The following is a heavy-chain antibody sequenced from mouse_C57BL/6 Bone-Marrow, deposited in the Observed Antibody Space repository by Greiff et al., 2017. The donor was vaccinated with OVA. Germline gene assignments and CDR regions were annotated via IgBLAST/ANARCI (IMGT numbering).Heavy chain of an antibody. CDR1: GFSLTSYG. D-gene: IGHD1-1*02. CDR2: IWSGGST. CDR3: ARVALWYYYAMDY. Sequence: QVQLKESGPGLVQPSQSLSITCTVSGFSLTSYGVHWVRQSPGKGLEWLGVIWSGGSTDYTAAFISRLSISKDNSTSQVFFKLHSLQSDDTAIYYCARVALWYYYAMDYWGQGTSVTVSS. V-gene: IGHV2-2*01. J-gene: IGHJ4*01.